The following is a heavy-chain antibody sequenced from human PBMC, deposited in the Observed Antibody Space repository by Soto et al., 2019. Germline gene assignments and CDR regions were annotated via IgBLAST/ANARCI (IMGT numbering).Heavy chain of an antibody. CDR3: VKDVGYGFILYDF. Sequence: GGSLRLSCTASGFTFSSFGMTWVRQSPGKGLEWVSTVNGGGDSTHYADSVKGRFSIFRDNSKNTVYLQMNSLRAEDSAIYYCVKDVGYGFILYDFWGQGTLVTVSS. D-gene: IGHD3-16*01. CDR1: GFTFSSFG. J-gene: IGHJ4*02. CDR2: VNGGGDST. V-gene: IGHV3-23*01.